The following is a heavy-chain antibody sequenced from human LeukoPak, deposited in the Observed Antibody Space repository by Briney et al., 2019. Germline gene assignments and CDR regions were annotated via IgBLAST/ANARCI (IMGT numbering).Heavy chain of an antibody. V-gene: IGHV3-15*07. CDR2: IRSNSDGGTI. Sequence: GGSLRLSCATSGFTFSNAWINWVRQAPGKGLEWVGRIRSNSDGGTIDYAAPVKGRFTLSRDDSKTTLYLQMNSLQTEDTAVYYCATDFYDSTWGQGTLVTVSS. CDR3: ATDFYDST. J-gene: IGHJ5*02. CDR1: GFTFSNAW. D-gene: IGHD3-22*01.